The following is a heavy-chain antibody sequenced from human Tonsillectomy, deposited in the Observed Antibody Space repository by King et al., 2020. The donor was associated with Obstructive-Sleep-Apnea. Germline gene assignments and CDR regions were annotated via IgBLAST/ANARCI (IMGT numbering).Heavy chain of an antibody. CDR1: GYSVTGYY. V-gene: IGHV1-2*02. CDR3: AKTFKAGYCSGGSCSPKDV. D-gene: IGHD2-15*01. CDR2: INPNSGGT. Sequence: QLVQSGAEVKKPGASVKVSCKASGYSVTGYYIHWVRQAPGEGLDGVGGINPNSGGTNYAQKFQGRVTMHRDTSISTAYMELSRLRSDDTAVYYCAKTFKAGYCSGGSCSPKDVWGQGTTVTVSS. J-gene: IGHJ6*02.